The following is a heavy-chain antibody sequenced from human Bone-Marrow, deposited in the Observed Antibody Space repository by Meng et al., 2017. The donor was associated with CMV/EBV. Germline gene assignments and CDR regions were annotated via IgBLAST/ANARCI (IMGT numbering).Heavy chain of an antibody. V-gene: IGHV5-51*01. Sequence: GESRTISCKAFGYTFDKYWIGWVRQMPGKGLDWMAIIFPGDSETRYNPSFEGQVTISADKSISTTYLQWSSLKASDTAIYFCARTDTEGYCSGTSCFDAFDVWGQGTVVTVSS. D-gene: IGHD2-15*01. J-gene: IGHJ3*01. CDR3: ARTDTEGYCSGTSCFDAFDV. CDR1: GYTFDKYW. CDR2: IFPGDSET.